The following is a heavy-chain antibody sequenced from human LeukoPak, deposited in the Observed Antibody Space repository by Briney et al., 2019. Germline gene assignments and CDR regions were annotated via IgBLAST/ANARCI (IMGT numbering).Heavy chain of an antibody. V-gene: IGHV1-18*01. CDR2: ISTYNDNT. CDR1: GYTFTNYG. J-gene: IGHJ4*02. Sequence: ASVKVSCKASGYTFTNYGLTWVRQAPGQGLEWMGWISTYNDNTKYEQNLQGRVTMTTDTSTSTAYMELRGLRSDDTAVYYCARRSTLYSSGRFYFDYWGQGTLVTVSS. D-gene: IGHD6-19*01. CDR3: ARRSTLYSSGRFYFDY.